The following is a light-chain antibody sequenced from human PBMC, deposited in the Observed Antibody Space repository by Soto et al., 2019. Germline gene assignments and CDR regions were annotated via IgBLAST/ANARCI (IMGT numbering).Light chain of an antibody. Sequence: QSALTQPASVSGSPGQSVTVSCAVTGIDVGVXXXVXCXXXXPGKAPXLIISEVGKRPSGVPDRFSGSKSGNTASLTVSGLQAEDEADYYCTSHAGSNNYVFGTGTKVTVL. CDR1: GIDVGVXXX. CDR2: EVG. V-gene: IGLV2-8*01. J-gene: IGLJ1*01. CDR3: TSHAGSNNYV.